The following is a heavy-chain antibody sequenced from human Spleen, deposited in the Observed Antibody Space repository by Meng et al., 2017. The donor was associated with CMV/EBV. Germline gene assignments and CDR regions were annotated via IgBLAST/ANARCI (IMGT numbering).Heavy chain of an antibody. Sequence: GGSLRLSCAASGFTFSSYEMNWVRQAPGKGLEWVSYISSSGSTIYYADSVKSRFTISRDNAKNSLYLQMNSLRAGDMALYYCAKAESIVIYDNSGFDYCGQGTLVTVSS. V-gene: IGHV3-48*03. CDR2: ISSSGSTI. J-gene: IGHJ4*02. CDR1: GFTFSSYE. CDR3: AKAESIVIYDNSGFDY. D-gene: IGHD3-22*01.